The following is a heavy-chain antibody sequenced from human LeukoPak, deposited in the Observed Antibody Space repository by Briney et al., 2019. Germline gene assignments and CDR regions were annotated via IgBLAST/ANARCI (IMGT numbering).Heavy chain of an antibody. Sequence: SETLSLTCTVSGGSISSSSYYWGWIRQPPGKGLEWIGSIYYSGSTYYNPSLKSRVTISVDTSKNQFSLKLSSVTAADTAVYYCASLTAMVRGVDHFDYWGQGTLVTVSS. CDR3: ASLTAMVRGVDHFDY. V-gene: IGHV4-39*01. CDR2: IYYSGST. CDR1: GGSISSSSYY. J-gene: IGHJ4*02. D-gene: IGHD3-10*01.